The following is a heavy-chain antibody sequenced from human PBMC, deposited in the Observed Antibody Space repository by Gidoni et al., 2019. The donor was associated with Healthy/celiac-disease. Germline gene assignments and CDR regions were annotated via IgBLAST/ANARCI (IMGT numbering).Heavy chain of an antibody. D-gene: IGHD3-10*01. V-gene: IGHV4-34*01. CDR2: INHSGST. Sequence: QVQLQQWGAGLLKPSETLSLTCAVYGGSFSGYYWSWIRQPPGKGLEWIGEINHSGSTNYNPSLKSRVTISVDTSKNQFSLKLSSVTAADTAVYYCARYYYGSGSYAYFDYWGQGTLVTVSS. CDR3: ARYYYGSGSYAYFDY. J-gene: IGHJ4*02. CDR1: GGSFSGYY.